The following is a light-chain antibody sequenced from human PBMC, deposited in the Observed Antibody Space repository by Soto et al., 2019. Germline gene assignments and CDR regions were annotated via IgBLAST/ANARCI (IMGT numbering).Light chain of an antibody. CDR2: DVT. CDR3: SSYTSSSTVL. Sequence: QSALTQPASVSGSPGQSITISCTGTSSDIGGYTYVSWYQHHPGKAPKLMIYDVTSRPSGVSHRFSGSKSGNTASLTISGLQAEDEADYYCSSYTSSSTVLFGGGTQLTVL. J-gene: IGLJ2*01. V-gene: IGLV2-14*03. CDR1: SSDIGGYTY.